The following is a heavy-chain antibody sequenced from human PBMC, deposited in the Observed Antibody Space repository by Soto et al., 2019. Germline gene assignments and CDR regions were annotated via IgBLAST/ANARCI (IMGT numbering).Heavy chain of an antibody. J-gene: IGHJ4*01. CDR3: ARETYDILTGYQYFDY. V-gene: IGHV1-3*01. CDR1: GYTFTSYA. D-gene: IGHD3-9*01. CDR2: INAGNGNT. Sequence: ASVKVSCKASGYTFTSYAMHWVRQAPGQRLEWMGWINAGNGNTKYSQKFQGRVTITRDTSASTAYMELSSLRSEDTAVYYCARETYDILTGYQYFDYWGHGTLVTVSS.